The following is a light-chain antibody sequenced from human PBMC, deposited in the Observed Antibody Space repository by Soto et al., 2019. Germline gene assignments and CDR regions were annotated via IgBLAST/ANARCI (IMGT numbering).Light chain of an antibody. J-gene: IGKJ5*01. V-gene: IGKV1-39*01. CDR2: AAS. CDR3: QHADSFPLIT. CDR1: QSIRRS. Sequence: DIQMTQSPSSLSASVADRVTITCRASQSIRRSLNWYQQKPGKAPNLLIYAASSLQTGVPSRFSGSGSGTDFTLTISSLQPEDFATYYCQHADSFPLITFGQGTRLEIK.